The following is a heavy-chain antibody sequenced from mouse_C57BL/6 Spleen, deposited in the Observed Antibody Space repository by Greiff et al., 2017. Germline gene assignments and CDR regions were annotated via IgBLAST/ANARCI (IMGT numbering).Heavy chain of an antibody. CDR2: INYDGSST. V-gene: IGHV5-16*01. D-gene: IGHD1-1*01. Sequence: EVKLMESEGGLVQPGSSMKLSCTASGFTFSDYYMAWVRQVPEKGLEWVANINYDGSSTYYLDSLKSRFVISRDNAKNILYLQMSSLKSEDTATYYCARDRGITTVVLHWYFDVWGTGTTVTVSS. CDR1: GFTFSDYY. CDR3: ARDRGITTVVLHWYFDV. J-gene: IGHJ1*03.